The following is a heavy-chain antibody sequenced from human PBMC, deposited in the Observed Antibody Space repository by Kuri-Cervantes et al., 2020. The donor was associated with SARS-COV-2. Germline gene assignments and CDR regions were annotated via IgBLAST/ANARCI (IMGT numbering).Heavy chain of an antibody. CDR3: VGELLDAFDI. Sequence: GESLKISCAASGFTFSSYSMNWVRQAPGKGLEWVSYISSSSSTIYYADSVKGRFTISRDNAKNSLYLQMNSLRAEDTAVYYCVGELLDAFDIWGQGTMVTVSS. V-gene: IGHV3-48*01. J-gene: IGHJ3*02. CDR2: ISSSSSTI. D-gene: IGHD3-10*01. CDR1: GFTFSSYS.